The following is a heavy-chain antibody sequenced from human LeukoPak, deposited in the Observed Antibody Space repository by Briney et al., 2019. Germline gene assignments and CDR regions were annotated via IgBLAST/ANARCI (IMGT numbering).Heavy chain of an antibody. CDR3: ARDRTGTTSYFGY. V-gene: IGHV1-2*02. D-gene: IGHD1-7*01. Sequence: ASAKVSCKASGYTFTGNYMHWVRPAPGHELKWIGWINPNSGGTNYAQKFQGRVTMTRDTSISTAYMELSRLRSDDTAVYYCARDRTGTTSYFGYWGQGTLVIVSS. CDR1: GYTFTGNY. CDR2: INPNSGGT. J-gene: IGHJ4*02.